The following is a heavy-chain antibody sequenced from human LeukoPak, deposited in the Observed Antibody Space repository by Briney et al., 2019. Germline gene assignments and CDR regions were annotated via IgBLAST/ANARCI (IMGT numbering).Heavy chain of an antibody. CDR2: IYYSGST. Sequence: SETLSLTCTVSGGSISSYYWSWIRQPPGKGLEWIGYIYYSGSTNYNPSLKSRVTISVDTSKNQFSLKLSSVTAADTAVYYCARDRNWFDPWGQGTLATVSS. J-gene: IGHJ5*02. V-gene: IGHV4-59*01. CDR3: ARDRNWFDP. CDR1: GGSISSYY.